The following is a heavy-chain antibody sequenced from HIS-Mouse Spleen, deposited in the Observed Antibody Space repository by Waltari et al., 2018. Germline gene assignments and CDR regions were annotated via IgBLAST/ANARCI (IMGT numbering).Heavy chain of an antibody. J-gene: IGHJ4*02. CDR1: GFTFSSYG. V-gene: IGHV3-30*18. CDR3: AKDKHHAFDY. CDR2: ISYDGSNK. Sequence: QVQLVESGGGVVQPWRSLRLSCAASGFTFSSYGMHWVRQAPGKGLGWVAVISYDGSNKYYADSVKGRFTISRDNSKNTLYLQMNSLRAEDTAVYYCAKDKHHAFDYWGQGTLVTVSS.